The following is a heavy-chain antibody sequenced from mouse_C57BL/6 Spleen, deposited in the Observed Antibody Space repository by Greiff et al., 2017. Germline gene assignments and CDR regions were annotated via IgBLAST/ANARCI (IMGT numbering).Heavy chain of an antibody. CDR2: IDPSDSYT. Sequence: VQLQQPGAELVKPGASVKLSCKASGYTFTSYWMQWVKQRPGQGLEWIGEIDPSDSYTNYNQEFKGKATLTVDTSSSTAYMQLSSLTSEDSAVYYCASYYYGSSYFDYWGQGTTLTVSS. CDR1: GYTFTSYW. D-gene: IGHD1-1*01. J-gene: IGHJ2*01. CDR3: ASYYYGSSYFDY. V-gene: IGHV1-50*01.